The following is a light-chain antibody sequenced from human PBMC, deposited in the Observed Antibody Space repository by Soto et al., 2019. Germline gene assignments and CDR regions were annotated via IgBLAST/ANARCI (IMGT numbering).Light chain of an antibody. CDR1: QSISSW. J-gene: IGKJ1*01. CDR2: KAS. CDR3: QHYTSYSEA. V-gene: IGKV1-5*03. Sequence: DIQMTQSPSTLSASVGDRVTITCRASQSISSWLAWYQQKPGKAPKLPIYKASSLESGVPSRFSGSGSGTEFTLTISSLQPDDFATYYCQHYTSYSEAFGQGTKVDIK.